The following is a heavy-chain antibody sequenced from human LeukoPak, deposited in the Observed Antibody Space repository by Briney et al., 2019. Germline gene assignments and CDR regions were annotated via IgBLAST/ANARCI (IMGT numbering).Heavy chain of an antibody. Sequence: GASVTVSCKASGGTFSSYAISWVRQAPGQGLEWMGRIIPILGIANYAQKFQGRVTITADKSTSTAYMELSSLRSEDTAVYYCARAGVYGSGSYYSRDYFDYWGQGTLVTVSS. CDR1: GGTFSSYA. J-gene: IGHJ4*02. CDR2: IIPILGIA. D-gene: IGHD3-10*01. V-gene: IGHV1-69*04. CDR3: ARAGVYGSGSYYSRDYFDY.